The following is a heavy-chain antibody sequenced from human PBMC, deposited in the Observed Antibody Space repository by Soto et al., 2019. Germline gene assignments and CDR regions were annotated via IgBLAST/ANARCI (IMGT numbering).Heavy chain of an antibody. CDR2: INPNSGGT. CDR1: GGTFSSYA. CDR3: ARKLELRGSYYYYYDMDV. Sequence: ASVKVSCKASGGTFSSYAISWLRQSPGQGLEWMGWINPNSGGTNYAQKFQGRVTMTRDTSISTAYMELSRLRSDDTAVYYCARKLELRGSYYYYYDMDVWGQGTTVTVSS. D-gene: IGHD1-7*01. V-gene: IGHV1-2*02. J-gene: IGHJ6*02.